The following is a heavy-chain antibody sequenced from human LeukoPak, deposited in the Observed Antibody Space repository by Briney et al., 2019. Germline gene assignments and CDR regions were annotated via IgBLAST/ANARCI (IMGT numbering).Heavy chain of an antibody. D-gene: IGHD3-22*01. CDR2: ISGSGGST. CDR3: AKGDYYDSNGYYLREHYFDY. CDR1: GFTFSSYA. V-gene: IGHV3-23*01. Sequence: GGSLRLSCAASGFTFSSYAMSWVRQAPGKGLEWVSAISGSGGSTYYADSVKGRFTISRDNSKNTLYLQMNSLRAEDTAVYYCAKGDYYDSNGYYLREHYFDYWGQGTLVTVSS. J-gene: IGHJ4*02.